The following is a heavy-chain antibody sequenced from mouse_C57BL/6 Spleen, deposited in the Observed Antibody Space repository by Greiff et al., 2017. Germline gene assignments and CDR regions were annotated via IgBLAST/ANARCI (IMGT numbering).Heavy chain of an antibody. CDR3: ARPGDGYVTRGAMDY. J-gene: IGHJ4*01. V-gene: IGHV1-50*01. D-gene: IGHD2-2*01. CDR1: GYTLTSYW. CDR2: IDPSDSYT. Sequence: QVQLQQPGAELVKPGASVKLSCKASGYTLTSYWMQWVKQRPGQGLEWIGEIDPSDSYTNYNQKFKGKATLTVDTSSSTAYMQLSSLTSEDSAVYDCARPGDGYVTRGAMDYWGQGTSVTVAS.